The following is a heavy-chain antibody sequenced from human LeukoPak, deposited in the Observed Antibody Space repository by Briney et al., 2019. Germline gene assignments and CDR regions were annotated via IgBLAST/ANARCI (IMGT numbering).Heavy chain of an antibody. CDR1: GVTFSSYW. CDR3: ARDPWSGGYWGAFFDY. CDR2: IKQDGSQK. Sequence: GGSLRLSCAASGVTFSSYWMSWVRQAPGKGLEWVANIKQDGSQKYYVDSVKGRFTISRDNAKNSLYLQMNSLRAEDTAVYYCARDPWSGGYWGAFFDYWGQGTLVTVSS. J-gene: IGHJ4*02. V-gene: IGHV3-7*01. D-gene: IGHD1-26*01.